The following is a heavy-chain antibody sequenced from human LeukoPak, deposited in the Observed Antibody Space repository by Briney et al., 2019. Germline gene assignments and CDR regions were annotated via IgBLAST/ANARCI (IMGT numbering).Heavy chain of an antibody. CDR3: ARNRVSLNP. J-gene: IGHJ5*02. Sequence: GGSLRLSCASSGFTFRTYLMTWVRQAPGKGLEWVASINQDGGEMYYMDSVKGRFTISRDNAMNSLYLQMNSLRAEDTALYYCARNRVSLNPWGQGTLVTVSS. CDR1: GFTFRTYL. V-gene: IGHV3-7*04. CDR2: INQDGGEM. D-gene: IGHD3-16*02.